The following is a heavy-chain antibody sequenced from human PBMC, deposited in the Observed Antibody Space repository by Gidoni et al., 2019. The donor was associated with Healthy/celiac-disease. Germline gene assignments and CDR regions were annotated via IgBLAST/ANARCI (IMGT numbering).Heavy chain of an antibody. D-gene: IGHD1-7*01. Sequence: QVQLQESGPGLVKPSETLSLTCTVSGGSISRYYWSWIRQPPGKGLEWIGYIYYSGSTNYNPSLKSRVTISVDTSKNQFSLKLSSVTAADTAVYYCARVPPTRITGTTDYYYGMDVWGQGTTVTVSS. J-gene: IGHJ6*02. CDR1: GGSISRYY. CDR2: IYYSGST. CDR3: ARVPPTRITGTTDYYYGMDV. V-gene: IGHV4-59*01.